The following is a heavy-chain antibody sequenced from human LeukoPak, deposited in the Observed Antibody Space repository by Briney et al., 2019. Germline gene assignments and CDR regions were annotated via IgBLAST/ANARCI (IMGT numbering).Heavy chain of an antibody. CDR1: GGSISSSSYY. CDR3: ARDVRLGELSAGDY. J-gene: IGHJ4*02. V-gene: IGHV4-39*07. Sequence: SETLSLTCTVSGGSISSSSYYWGWIRQPPGKGLEWIGSFFYSGSSYYNPSFQSRVTISGDTSKSQFSLRLTSVTAADTAVYFCARDVRLGELSAGDYWGQGALVTVSS. D-gene: IGHD3-16*02. CDR2: FFYSGSS.